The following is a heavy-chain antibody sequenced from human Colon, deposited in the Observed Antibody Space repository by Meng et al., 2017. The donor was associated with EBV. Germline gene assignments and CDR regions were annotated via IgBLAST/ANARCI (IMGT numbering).Heavy chain of an antibody. J-gene: IGHJ4*02. CDR2: ISGGGDNI. CDR1: GFTFISHT. D-gene: IGHD1-14*01. CDR3: VPSP. Sequence: EGKVVESGGGCVPPGGSLRLSCAVSGFTFISHTMSWVRQAPGKGLEWVSGISGGGDNIYYADSVKGRFTISRDNSKNTVDLQMNSLRAEDTAVYYCVPSPGGQGTLVTVSS. V-gene: IGHV3-23*04.